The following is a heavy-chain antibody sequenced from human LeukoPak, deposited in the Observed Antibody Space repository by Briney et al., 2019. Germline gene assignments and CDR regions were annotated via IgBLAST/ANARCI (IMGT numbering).Heavy chain of an antibody. CDR1: GGSVSGYY. CDR3: ARGRDFWSGYRYYYYYGMDV. D-gene: IGHD3-3*01. Sequence: SETLSLTCAVYGGSVSGYYWSWIRQPPGKGLEWIGEINHSGSTNYNPSLKSRVTISVDTSKNQFSLKLSSVTAADTAVYYCARGRDFWSGYRYYYYYGMDVWGQGTTVTVSS. CDR2: INHSGST. V-gene: IGHV4-34*01. J-gene: IGHJ6*02.